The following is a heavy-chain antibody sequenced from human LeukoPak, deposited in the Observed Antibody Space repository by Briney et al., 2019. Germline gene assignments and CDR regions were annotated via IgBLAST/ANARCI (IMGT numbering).Heavy chain of an antibody. V-gene: IGHV4-4*07. J-gene: IGHJ4*02. CDR1: GGSINNYY. CDR2: IYTSGSA. CDR3: AREGARSYYFDY. Sequence: SETLSLTCTVSGGSINNYYWSWIRQPAGKGLEWIGRIYTSGSASYNPSLKSRVTMSVDTSKNQFSLDLSSVTAADTAVYYCAREGARSYYFDYWGQGTLVTISS. D-gene: IGHD3-16*01.